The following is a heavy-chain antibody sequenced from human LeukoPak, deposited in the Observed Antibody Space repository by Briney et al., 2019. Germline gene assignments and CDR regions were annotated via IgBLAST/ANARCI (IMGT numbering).Heavy chain of an antibody. Sequence: SETLSLTCTVSGGSISSYYWSWIRQPPGKGLEWIGYIYYSGSTNYNPSLKNRVTISVDTSKNQFSLKLSSVTAADTAVYYCARAALGYCSSTSCYTGYAFDIWGQGTMVTVSS. V-gene: IGHV4-59*01. J-gene: IGHJ3*02. CDR2: IYYSGST. CDR1: GGSISSYY. CDR3: ARAALGYCSSTSCYTGYAFDI. D-gene: IGHD2-2*02.